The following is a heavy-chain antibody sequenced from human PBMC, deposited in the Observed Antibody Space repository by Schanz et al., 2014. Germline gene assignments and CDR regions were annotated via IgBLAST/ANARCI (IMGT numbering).Heavy chain of an antibody. D-gene: IGHD6-13*01. CDR2: LSGGSSYI. CDR3: ARGRARQLVHWFDP. Sequence: EVQLVESGGGLVKPGGSLRLSCVVSGFIFSDHCMSWVRQAPGKGLEWVSSLSGGSSYIFYADSVKGRFTISRANARYSLYLEMNSLRAEDTAVYCCARGRARQLVHWFDPWGQGTLVTVSS. CDR1: GFIFSDHC. V-gene: IGHV3-21*01. J-gene: IGHJ5*02.